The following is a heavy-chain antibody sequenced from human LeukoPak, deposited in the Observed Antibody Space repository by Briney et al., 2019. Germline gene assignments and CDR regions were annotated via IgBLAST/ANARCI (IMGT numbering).Heavy chain of an antibody. V-gene: IGHV4-39*01. J-gene: IGHJ4*02. Sequence: SETLSLTCSVSDDSITMYYWGWIRQPPGKGLEWIGSIYYSGSTYYNPSLKSRVTISVDTSKNQFSLKLSSVTAADTAVYYCASYLPKGLDYWGQGTLVTVSS. CDR2: IYYSGST. CDR3: ASYLPKGLDY. D-gene: IGHD3-16*02. CDR1: DDSITMYY.